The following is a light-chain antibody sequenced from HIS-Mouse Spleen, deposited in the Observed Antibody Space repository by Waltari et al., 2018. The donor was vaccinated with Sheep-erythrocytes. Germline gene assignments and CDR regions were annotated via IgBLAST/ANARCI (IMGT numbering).Light chain of an antibody. J-gene: IGLJ3*02. Sequence: QSALTQPASVSGSPAQSLTISCTGTSSDVGSYNLVSLYQQHPGKAPKLMIYEGSKRPSGVSNRFSGSKSGNTASLTISGLQAEDEADYYCCSYAGSSTPWVFGGGTKLTVL. CDR1: SSDVGSYNL. CDR2: EGS. CDR3: CSYAGSSTPWV. V-gene: IGLV2-23*01.